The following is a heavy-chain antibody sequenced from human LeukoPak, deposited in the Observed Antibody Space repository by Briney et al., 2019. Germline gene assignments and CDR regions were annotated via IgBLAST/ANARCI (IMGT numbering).Heavy chain of an antibody. CDR3: AREGSTMVRGVNFYYYGMDV. CDR2: ISYDGSNK. J-gene: IGHJ6*02. V-gene: IGHV3-30*19. D-gene: IGHD3-10*01. Sequence: GGSLRLSCAASGFTFSSFGMHWVRQAPGKGLEWVALISYDGSNKDYADSVKGRFTISRDNSKNSLYLQMNSLRNEDAAVYYCAREGSTMVRGVNFYYYGMDVWGQGTTVTVSS. CDR1: GFTFSSFG.